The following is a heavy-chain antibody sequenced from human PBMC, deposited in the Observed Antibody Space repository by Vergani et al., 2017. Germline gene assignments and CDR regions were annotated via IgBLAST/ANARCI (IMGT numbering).Heavy chain of an antibody. CDR3: TRYRLDDSYAYFDY. CDR2: IWSKPHGGTT. CDR1: GFTLGDYA. J-gene: IGHJ4*02. Sequence: EVHLVESGGGLVQPGRSLRLSCSGSGFTLGDYAMTWVRQAPGKGLEWVAFIWSKPHGGTTEYAASVKGRFTISRDDSKSIAYLQMSSLKAEDTAVYYCTRYRLDDSYAYFDYWCQGTLVTISP. D-gene: IGHD3-16*01. V-gene: IGHV3-49*04.